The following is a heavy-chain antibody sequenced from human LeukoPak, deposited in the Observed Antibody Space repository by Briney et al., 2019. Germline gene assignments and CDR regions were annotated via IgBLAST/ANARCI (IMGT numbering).Heavy chain of an antibody. J-gene: IGHJ4*02. D-gene: IGHD5-18*01. V-gene: IGHV3-15*01. CDR1: GFTFSNAW. Sequence: GGSLRLSCAASGFTFSNAWMSWVRQAPGKGLEWVGRIKSKTDGGTTDYAASVKGRFTISRDNSKSIAYLQMNSLESEDTAMYYCTRGIGYTYGWSDWGQGTLVTVSS. CDR3: TRGIGYTYGWSD. CDR2: IKSKTDGGTT.